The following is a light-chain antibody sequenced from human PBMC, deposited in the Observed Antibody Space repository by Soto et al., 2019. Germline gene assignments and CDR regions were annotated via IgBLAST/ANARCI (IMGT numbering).Light chain of an antibody. J-gene: IGLJ1*01. CDR1: SSDVGAYKY. CDR2: EVS. V-gene: IGLV2-14*01. Sequence: QSVLTQPASVSGSPGQSVTISCTGSSSDVGAYKYVSWYQQHPGKAPKLTIYEVSNRPSGVSNRFSGSKSGNTASLTISGLQDDDEADYYCNAYAGDSISWVFGNGKKVTV. CDR3: NAYAGDSISWV.